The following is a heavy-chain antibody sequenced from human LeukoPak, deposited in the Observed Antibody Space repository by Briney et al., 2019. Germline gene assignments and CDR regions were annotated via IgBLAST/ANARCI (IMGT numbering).Heavy chain of an antibody. CDR3: VTFYETY. J-gene: IGHJ4*02. CDR2: INSDGSWT. D-gene: IGHD2/OR15-2a*01. V-gene: IGHV3-74*01. CDR1: GTYW. Sequence: AGGSLRLSCAASGTYWMHWVRQAPGKGLVRVSHINSDGSWTGYADSVKGRFTISKDNAKNTVSLQMNNLRAEDTAVYYCVTFYETYWGRGTLVTVSS.